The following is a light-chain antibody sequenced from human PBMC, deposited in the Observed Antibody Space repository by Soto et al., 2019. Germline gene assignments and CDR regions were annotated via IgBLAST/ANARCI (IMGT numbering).Light chain of an antibody. CDR2: GTS. V-gene: IGKV3-20*01. J-gene: IGKJ1*01. CDR3: QPHDSPPPRGT. CDR1: QSGSSSY. Sequence: EIVLTQSPGTLSLSPGERATLSCRASQSGSSSYLAWYQQKPGQAPRLLIYGTSNRATGVPDRFSGSGSGTGFTLTICGLEPEDSAVYYCQPHDSPPPRGTFGQGTKVEVK.